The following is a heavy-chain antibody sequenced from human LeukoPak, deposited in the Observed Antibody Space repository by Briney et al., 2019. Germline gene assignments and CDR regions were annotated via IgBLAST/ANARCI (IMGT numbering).Heavy chain of an antibody. CDR1: GFTFSSYS. Sequence: GGSPRLSCAVSGFTFSSYSMNWVRQTPGKGLEWISYISGSGDTIFYADSVRGRFAVSRDDARKSLYLQANSLRAEDTAVYFCARGSPRGLDYWGQGTLVTVSS. CDR3: ARGSPRGLDY. CDR2: ISGSGDTI. J-gene: IGHJ4*02. D-gene: IGHD3-10*01. V-gene: IGHV3-48*01.